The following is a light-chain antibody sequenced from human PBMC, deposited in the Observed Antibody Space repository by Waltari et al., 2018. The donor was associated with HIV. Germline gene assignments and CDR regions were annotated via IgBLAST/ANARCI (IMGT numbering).Light chain of an antibody. J-gene: IGKJ4*01. CDR2: RAS. Sequence: DIQMTQSPSTLSASVGDRVTITCRASQSISSWLAWYQQKPGKAPNLLIYRASNLENGVPSRFSGSGSGTKFTLTITSLQPDDSATYFCQQYSSYVTFGGGTKVEMK. V-gene: IGKV1-5*03. CDR1: QSISSW. CDR3: QQYSSYVT.